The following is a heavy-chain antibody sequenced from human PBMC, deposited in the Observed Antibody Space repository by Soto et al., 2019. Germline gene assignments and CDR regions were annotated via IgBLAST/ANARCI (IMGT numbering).Heavy chain of an antibody. V-gene: IGHV3-48*03. CDR3: AIRVGDCSGGSCHYHGPDFQH. CDR2: ISSSGSTI. CDR1: GFTFSGYE. D-gene: IGHD2-15*01. J-gene: IGHJ1*01. Sequence: EVQLVESGGDLVQPGGSLRLSCAASGFTFSGYEMNWVRQAPGKGLEWVSYISSSGSTIYYADSVKGRFTISRDNAKNSLYLQMNSLRAEDTAVYYGAIRVGDCSGGSCHYHGPDFQHWGQGTLVTVSS.